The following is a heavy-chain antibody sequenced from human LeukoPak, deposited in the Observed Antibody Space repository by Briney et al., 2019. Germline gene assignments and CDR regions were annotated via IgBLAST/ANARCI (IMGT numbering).Heavy chain of an antibody. V-gene: IGHV1-69*05. CDR3: ARGPKMVYLYYMDV. CDR2: IIPMFRSA. J-gene: IGHJ6*03. CDR1: GGTFSSYA. D-gene: IGHD2-8*01. Sequence: SVKVSCKASGGTFSSYAVSWVRQAPGEGLEWTGAIIPMFRSAKYAQKFQGRVTITTDESTSTADMELSSLRSEDTAVYFCARGPKMVYLYYMDVWGKGTTVTVSS.